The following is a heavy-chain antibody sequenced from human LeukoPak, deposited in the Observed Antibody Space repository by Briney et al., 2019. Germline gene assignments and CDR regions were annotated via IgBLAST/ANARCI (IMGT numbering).Heavy chain of an antibody. V-gene: IGHV1-3*01. CDR3: AREVALLWFGEWLGDFDY. Sequence: ASVKVSCKASGYIFTDYAIHWLRQAPGQRPEWMGWMNAGNGNTKYSQKFQGRITLIRDTSAATAYMELSSLRSEDTAVYYCAREVALLWFGEWLGDFDYWGQGTLVTVSS. CDR1: GYIFTDYA. J-gene: IGHJ4*02. D-gene: IGHD3-10*01. CDR2: MNAGNGNT.